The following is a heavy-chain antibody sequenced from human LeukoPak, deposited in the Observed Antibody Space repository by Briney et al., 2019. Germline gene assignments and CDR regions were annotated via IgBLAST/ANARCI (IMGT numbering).Heavy chain of an antibody. CDR3: ARDVYCSGGSCLHYFDY. V-gene: IGHV3-21*01. CDR1: GFTFNTYN. Sequence: GGSLRLSCAASGFTFNTYNMNWVRQAPGKGLEWVSSISSSSSYIYYADSVKGRFTISRDNAKNSLYLQMNSLRAEDTAVYYCARDVYCSGGSCLHYFDYWGQGTLVTVSS. J-gene: IGHJ4*02. D-gene: IGHD2-15*01. CDR2: ISSSSSYI.